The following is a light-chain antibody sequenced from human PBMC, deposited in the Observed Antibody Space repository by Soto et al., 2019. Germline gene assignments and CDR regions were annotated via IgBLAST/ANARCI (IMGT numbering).Light chain of an antibody. V-gene: IGKV1-33*01. J-gene: IGKJ4*01. CDR1: QDISNY. CDR2: DAS. Sequence: VQMTQSPSSLSASVGDRVTITCQASQDISNYLNWYQQKPGKAPKLLIYDASNLETGVPSRFSGSGSGTDFTFTISSLQPEDIATYYCQQYDNLPLPFGGGTKVDTK. CDR3: QQYDNLPLP.